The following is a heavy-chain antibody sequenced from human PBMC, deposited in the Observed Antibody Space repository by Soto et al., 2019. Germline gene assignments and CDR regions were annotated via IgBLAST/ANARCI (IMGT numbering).Heavy chain of an antibody. V-gene: IGHV4-4*07. CDR3: AKGWDVKYYDY. Sequence: SETLSLTCSVSGASLLSSYWSWVRQPAGKGLEWIGHIFSSGRTSYNPSLKSRLTMSIDPSMNVFSLNLSSVTAADTAVYYCAKGWDVKYYDYWGRGTLVTVSS. D-gene: IGHD1-26*01. J-gene: IGHJ4*02. CDR2: IFSSGRT. CDR1: GASLLSSY.